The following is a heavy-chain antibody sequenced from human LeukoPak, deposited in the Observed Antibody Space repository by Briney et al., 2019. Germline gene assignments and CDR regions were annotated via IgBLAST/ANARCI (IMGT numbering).Heavy chain of an antibody. J-gene: IGHJ4*02. V-gene: IGHV4-39*01. CDR1: GGSISSVIYY. CDR3: ARHGDGYSDWYFDY. CDR2: IYYSGGT. D-gene: IGHD5-24*01. Sequence: PSETLSLTCTVSGGSISSVIYYWGWVRQPPGKGLEWIGSIYYSGGTYYNPSLKRRVAISADTSKNQFSLKLSSVTAADTAVYYCARHGDGYSDWYFDYWGQGTLVTVSS.